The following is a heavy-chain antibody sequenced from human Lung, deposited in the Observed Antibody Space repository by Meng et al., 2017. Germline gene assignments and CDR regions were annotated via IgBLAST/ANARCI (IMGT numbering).Heavy chain of an antibody. Sequence: VRCLGVGGGLVHPGVSLRLPCAASAFTFTAFSMTWVRQAPGKGLEWVSTISSTGDSTFYPDSVKGRFIVSRDNSKNTLYLQMNSLRAEDTAIYYCAKEAAMASWGQGTLVTVSS. J-gene: IGHJ5*02. CDR3: AKEAAMAS. V-gene: IGHV3-23*01. CDR1: AFTFTAFS. CDR2: ISSTGDST. D-gene: IGHD5-18*01.